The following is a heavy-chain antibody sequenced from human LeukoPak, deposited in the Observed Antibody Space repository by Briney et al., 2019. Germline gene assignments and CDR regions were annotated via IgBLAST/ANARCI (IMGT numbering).Heavy chain of an antibody. V-gene: IGHV4-39*07. CDR2: IYYSGST. J-gene: IGHJ4*02. Sequence: SETLSLTCTVSGGSISSSSYYWGWIRQPPGKGLEWIGSIYYSGSTYYNPSLKSRVTISVDTSKNQFSLKLSSVTAADTAVYYCAREIWFGETRGGLYFDYWGQGTLVTVSS. D-gene: IGHD3-10*01. CDR1: GGSISSSSYY. CDR3: AREIWFGETRGGLYFDY.